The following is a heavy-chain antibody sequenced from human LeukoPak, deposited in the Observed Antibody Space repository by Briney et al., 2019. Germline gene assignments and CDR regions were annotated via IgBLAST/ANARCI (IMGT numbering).Heavy chain of an antibody. CDR1: EFTFSSYA. V-gene: IGHV3-23*01. Sequence: GGSLRLSCAASEFTFSSYAMSWVRQAPGKGLERVSAISGSGGSTYYADSVKGRFTISRDNSKNALYLQMNSLRAEDTAVYYCAKEPYSSSSPYYFDYWGQGTLVTVSS. J-gene: IGHJ4*02. CDR3: AKEPYSSSSPYYFDY. D-gene: IGHD6-6*01. CDR2: ISGSGGST.